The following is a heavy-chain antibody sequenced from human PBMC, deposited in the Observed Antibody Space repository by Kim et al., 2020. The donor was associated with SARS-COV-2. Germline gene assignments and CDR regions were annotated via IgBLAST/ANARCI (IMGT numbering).Heavy chain of an antibody. CDR1: GGSISSYY. CDR2: IYYSGST. V-gene: IGHV4-59*13. Sequence: SETLSLTCTVSGGSISSYYWSWIRQPPGKGLEWIGYIYYSGSTNYNPSLKSRVTIAVDTSKNQFSLKLSSVPAADTAVYYCARDHMVRGVIITHAFDIWGQGTMVTVSS. J-gene: IGHJ3*02. CDR3: ARDHMVRGVIITHAFDI. D-gene: IGHD3-10*01.